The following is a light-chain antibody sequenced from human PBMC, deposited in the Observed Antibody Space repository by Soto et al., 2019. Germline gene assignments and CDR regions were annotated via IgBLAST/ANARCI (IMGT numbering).Light chain of an antibody. Sequence: DIQMTQSPSSVSASVGDRVTITCRASQDIGSWFAWYQQKPGKVPKLLIYAASILQSGVPSRFSGSGSGTDFTLTINNLQPEDFATYFCQQSYTTPITFGQGTRL. CDR3: QQSYTTPIT. CDR2: AAS. J-gene: IGKJ5*01. V-gene: IGKV1D-12*01. CDR1: QDIGSW.